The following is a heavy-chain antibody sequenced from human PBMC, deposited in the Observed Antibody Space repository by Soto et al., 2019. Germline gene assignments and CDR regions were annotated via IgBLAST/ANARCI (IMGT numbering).Heavy chain of an antibody. V-gene: IGHV4-61*08. D-gene: IGHD3-9*01. Sequence: SETLSLTCSVSGDSINNGAYYWNWIRQHPDKRLEWIGYIYYSGSTNYNPSLKSRVTISVDTSKNQFSLKLSSVTAADTAVYYCARTREYDILTGYLYYFDYWGQGTLVTVS. CDR2: IYYSGST. CDR1: GDSINNGAYY. CDR3: ARTREYDILTGYLYYFDY. J-gene: IGHJ4*02.